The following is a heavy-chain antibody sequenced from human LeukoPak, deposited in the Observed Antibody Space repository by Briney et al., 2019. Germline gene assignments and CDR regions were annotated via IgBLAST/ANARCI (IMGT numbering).Heavy chain of an antibody. CDR2: MNPNSGNT. Sequence: ASVKVPCKASGYTFTSYDINWVRQATGQGLEWMGWMNPNSGNTGYAQKFQGRVTMTRNTSISTAYMELSSLRSEDTAVYYCARGAGRVYCSGGSCLYYWGQGTLVTVSS. J-gene: IGHJ4*02. V-gene: IGHV1-8*01. D-gene: IGHD2-15*01. CDR3: ARGAGRVYCSGGSCLYY. CDR1: GYTFTSYD.